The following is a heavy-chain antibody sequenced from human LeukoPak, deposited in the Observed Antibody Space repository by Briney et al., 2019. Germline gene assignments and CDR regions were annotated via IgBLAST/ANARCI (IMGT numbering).Heavy chain of an antibody. CDR2: INHNGNVN. Sequence: PGGSLRLSCAASGFTFSSYWMNWARQAPGKGLEWVASINHNGNVNYYVDSVKGRFTISRDNSKNTLYLQMNSLRAEDTAVYYCARGSWYYDSSGYYRLDYWGQGTLVTVSS. D-gene: IGHD3-22*01. CDR3: ARGSWYYDSSGYYRLDY. CDR1: GFTFSSYW. J-gene: IGHJ4*02. V-gene: IGHV3-7*01.